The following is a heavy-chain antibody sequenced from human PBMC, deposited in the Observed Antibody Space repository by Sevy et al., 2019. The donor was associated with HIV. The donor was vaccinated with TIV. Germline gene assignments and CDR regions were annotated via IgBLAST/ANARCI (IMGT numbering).Heavy chain of an antibody. D-gene: IGHD5-18*01. V-gene: IGHV3-30*18. CDR3: AKDQGGYNYAPGY. CDR1: GLTFSTYG. J-gene: IGHJ4*02. CDR2: KSYDGNIQ. Sequence: GGSLRLSCAASGLTFSTYGMHWVRQAPGKGLEWVAVKSYDGNIQYYADSVKGRFTVSTDNSKNTLYLQMNSLSAEDSAVYYCAKDQGGYNYAPGYWGQGTLVTVSS.